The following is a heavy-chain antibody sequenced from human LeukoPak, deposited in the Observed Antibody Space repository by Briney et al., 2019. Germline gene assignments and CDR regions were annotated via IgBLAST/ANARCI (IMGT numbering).Heavy chain of an antibody. CDR1: GFTFSTYW. Sequence: GGSLRLSCAASGFTFSTYWMSWVRQAPGKGLEWVANINQHGGEKYYVDSVKGRFTISRDNAKNSLYLQMNRLRAEDTAVYYCARGNYDFWSAYSYYYYYMDVWGKGTTVTVSS. J-gene: IGHJ6*03. CDR3: ARGNYDFWSAYSYYYYYMDV. D-gene: IGHD3-3*01. CDR2: INQHGGEK. V-gene: IGHV3-7*01.